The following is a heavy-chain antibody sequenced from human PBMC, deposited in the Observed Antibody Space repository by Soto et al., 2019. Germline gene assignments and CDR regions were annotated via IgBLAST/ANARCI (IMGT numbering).Heavy chain of an antibody. CDR1: GFTFSSYV. CDR3: ARSYGDYGQPPARGFDY. V-gene: IGHV3-33*01. Sequence: GGSLRLSCAASGFTFSSYVMHWVRQAPGRGLEWVAITWDDGSNRYYTDSVKGRFTISRDNSKNTLYLQMNSLRAEDTAVYFCARSYGDYGQPPARGFDYWGQGTLVTVSS. D-gene: IGHD4-17*01. J-gene: IGHJ4*02. CDR2: TWDDGSNR.